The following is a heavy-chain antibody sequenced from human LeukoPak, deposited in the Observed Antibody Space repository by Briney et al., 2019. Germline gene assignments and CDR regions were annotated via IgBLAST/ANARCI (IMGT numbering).Heavy chain of an antibody. CDR2: IYTSGST. CDR3: AREVEYSYGSKAYYFDY. J-gene: IGHJ4*02. Sequence: SETLSLTCTVSGGSISNYWSWIRQPAGKGLEWIGRIYTSGSTNYNPSLKSRVTMSVDTSKNQFSLKLSSVTAADTAVYYCAREVEYSYGSKAYYFDYWGQGTLVTVSS. CDR1: GGSISNY. V-gene: IGHV4-4*07. D-gene: IGHD5-18*01.